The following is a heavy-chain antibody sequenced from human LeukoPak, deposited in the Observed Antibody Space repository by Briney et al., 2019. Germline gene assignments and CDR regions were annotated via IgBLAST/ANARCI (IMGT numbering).Heavy chain of an antibody. V-gene: IGHV3-7*01. D-gene: IGHD3-22*01. CDR1: GFTFSSYW. Sequence: GGSLRLSCAASGFTFSSYWMSWVRQAPGKGLEWVANIKQDGSEKYYVDSVKGRFTISRDNAKNSLYLQMNSLRAEDTAVYYCARIMGDYYDSSGYYRRSDTFDIWGQGTMVSVSS. J-gene: IGHJ3*02. CDR3: ARIMGDYYDSSGYYRRSDTFDI. CDR2: IKQDGSEK.